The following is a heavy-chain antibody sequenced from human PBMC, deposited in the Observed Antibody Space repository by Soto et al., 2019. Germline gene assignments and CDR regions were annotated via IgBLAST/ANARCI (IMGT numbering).Heavy chain of an antibody. CDR1: GGFVNSDTHS. CDR3: ARFVRSCSATTCSTRADV. V-gene: IGHV4-61*01. J-gene: IGHJ6*02. CDR2: IYSGGST. D-gene: IGHD2-2*01. Sequence: NPSETLSLTCTVSGGFVNSDTHSWSWIRQTPGKRLEWIGFIYSGGSTKNPSLGSRVTMSVDTSKNQFSLKLRSVIVADTAVYHCARFVRSCSATTCSTRADVWGQGITVTVSS.